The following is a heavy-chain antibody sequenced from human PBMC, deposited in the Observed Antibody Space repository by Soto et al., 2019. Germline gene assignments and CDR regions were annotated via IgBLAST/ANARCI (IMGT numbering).Heavy chain of an antibody. CDR1: GFTFSSYW. CDR3: ARITNNWYFDL. CDR2: TNTDGRST. J-gene: IGHJ2*01. Sequence: EVQLEESGGGLVQTGGSLRLSCAASGFTFSSYWMHWVRQAPGKGLVWVSRTNTDGRSTSYADSVKGRFTISRDNAKNMLYLQMNSLRAEDTAVYYCARITNNWYFDLWGRGTLVTVSS. D-gene: IGHD1-20*01. V-gene: IGHV3-74*01.